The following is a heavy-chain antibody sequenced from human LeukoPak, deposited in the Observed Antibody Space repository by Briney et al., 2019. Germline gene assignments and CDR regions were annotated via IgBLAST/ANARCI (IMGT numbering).Heavy chain of an antibody. V-gene: IGHV3-30-3*01. CDR2: ISYDGSNK. CDR3: ARGSPPDY. CDR1: GLTFSGYV. J-gene: IGHJ4*02. Sequence: PGKSLRLSCAASGLTFSGYVMYWVRQAPGKGLEWVAVISYDGSNKYYADSVKGQFTISRDNSKNTLYLQMNSLRTEDTAVYYCARGSPPDYWGQGTLVTVSS.